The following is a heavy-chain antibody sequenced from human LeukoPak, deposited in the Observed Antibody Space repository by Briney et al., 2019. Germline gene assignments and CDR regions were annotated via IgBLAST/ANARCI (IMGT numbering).Heavy chain of an antibody. V-gene: IGHV3-21*01. CDR1: GFPFTSYS. J-gene: IGHJ4*02. CDR2: ISSSSNYK. CDR3: AGGEMTAAATFGY. D-gene: IGHD6-13*01. Sequence: GGSVRLSCAASGFPFTSYSMNWVRQTPGQGLEWVSYISSSSNYKYYGDSVKGRFTITRDNAQNLLFLQMNSLRDEDTAVYFCAGGEMTAAATFGYWGQGTLVTVSS.